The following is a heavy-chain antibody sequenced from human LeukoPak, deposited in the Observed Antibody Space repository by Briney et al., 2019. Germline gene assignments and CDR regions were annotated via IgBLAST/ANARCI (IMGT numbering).Heavy chain of an antibody. D-gene: IGHD4-17*01. CDR1: GFTFSSYA. CDR2: ISGSGGST. J-gene: IGHJ4*02. V-gene: IGHV3-23*01. Sequence: GGSLRLSCAASGFTFSSYAMSWVRQAPGKGLEWVSAISGSGGSTYYADSVKGRFTISRDNSKDTLYLQMNSLRAEDTAVYYCASPWGDYQGSYFDYWGQGTLVTVSS. CDR3: ASPWGDYQGSYFDY.